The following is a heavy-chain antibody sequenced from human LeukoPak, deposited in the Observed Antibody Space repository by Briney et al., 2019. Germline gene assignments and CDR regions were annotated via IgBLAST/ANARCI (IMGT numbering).Heavy chain of an antibody. D-gene: IGHD5-24*01. Sequence: GGSLRLSCSASGFTFTTYAMSRVRQAPGKGLEWVSGISHSGISTYYADSVKGRFTISRDNSKNTLYLQMNSLRVEDTAIYYCAKDRDGYNAPRGWYFDLWGRGILVTVSS. CDR3: AKDRDGYNAPRGWYFDL. CDR1: GFTFTTYA. J-gene: IGHJ2*01. CDR2: ISHSGIST. V-gene: IGHV3-23*01.